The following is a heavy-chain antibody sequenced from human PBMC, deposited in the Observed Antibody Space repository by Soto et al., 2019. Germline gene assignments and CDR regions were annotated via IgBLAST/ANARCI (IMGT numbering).Heavy chain of an antibody. CDR3: ARGSVRCSGGSCPNWFDP. J-gene: IGHJ5*02. CDR2: IYYSGST. V-gene: IGHV4-61*01. Sequence: SDTLSLSCPVSGGSVSGGRYYLSWLRQPPGKGLEWIGYIYYSGSTNYNPSLKSRVTISVDTSKNQFSLKLSSVTAADAAVYYCARGSVRCSGGSCPNWFDPWGQGTLVTFSS. D-gene: IGHD2-15*01. CDR1: GGSVSGGRYY.